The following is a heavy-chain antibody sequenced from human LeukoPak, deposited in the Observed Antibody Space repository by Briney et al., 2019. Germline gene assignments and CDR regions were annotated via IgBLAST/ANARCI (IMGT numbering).Heavy chain of an antibody. Sequence: ASVKVSCKASGYTFTGYYMHWVRQAPGQGLEWMGWINPNSGGTNYAQKFQGRVTMTRDTSISTAYMELSRLRSDDTAVYYCAREEGLGYCSGGSCYSGWFDPWGQGTLVTVSS. CDR1: GYTFTGYY. V-gene: IGHV1-2*02. D-gene: IGHD2-15*01. J-gene: IGHJ5*02. CDR3: AREEGLGYCSGGSCYSGWFDP. CDR2: INPNSGGT.